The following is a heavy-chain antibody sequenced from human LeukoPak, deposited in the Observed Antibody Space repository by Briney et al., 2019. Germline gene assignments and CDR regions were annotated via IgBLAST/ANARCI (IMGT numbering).Heavy chain of an antibody. CDR3: ARCPYDPMTGHSNWYFDL. CDR1: GGSIGTTTYS. CDR2: VYYGGSI. Sequence: KSSETLSLTCSVSGGSIGTTTYSWAWIRQPPGKGLEWIGNVYYGGSINFSPSLRSRVTMSVDSSTKQFSLWLNSVTAADTAVYYCARCPYDPMTGHSNWYFDLWGRGTLVTVSS. J-gene: IGHJ2*01. V-gene: IGHV4-39*01. D-gene: IGHD3-9*01.